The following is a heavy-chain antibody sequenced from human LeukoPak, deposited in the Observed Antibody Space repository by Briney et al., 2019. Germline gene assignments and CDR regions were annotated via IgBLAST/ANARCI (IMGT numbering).Heavy chain of an antibody. Sequence: SETLSLTCTVSGGSISSYYWSWIRQPPGKGMEWIGYIYYSGSTNYNPSLKSRVTISVDTSKNQCSLKLSSVTAADTAVYYCARESQYYRHAFDIWGQGTMVTVSS. D-gene: IGHD3-10*01. CDR1: GGSISSYY. CDR3: ARESQYYRHAFDI. J-gene: IGHJ3*02. V-gene: IGHV4-59*01. CDR2: IYYSGST.